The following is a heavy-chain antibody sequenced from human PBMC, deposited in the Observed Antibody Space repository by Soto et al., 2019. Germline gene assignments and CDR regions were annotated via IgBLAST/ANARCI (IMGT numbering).Heavy chain of an antibody. D-gene: IGHD6-13*01. CDR3: ARGVLGIVAARSYWYFDL. V-gene: IGHV3-23*01. J-gene: IGHJ2*01. CDR1: GFTFSIYA. CDR2: TGLNGRTT. Sequence: GGSLRLSCAASGFTFSIYAMTWVRQAPGKGLEWVSTTGLNGRTTYYADSVKGRFTVSRDNSNNTLDLQMSSLRAEDTAVYYCARGVLGIVAARSYWYFDLWGRGTLVTVSS.